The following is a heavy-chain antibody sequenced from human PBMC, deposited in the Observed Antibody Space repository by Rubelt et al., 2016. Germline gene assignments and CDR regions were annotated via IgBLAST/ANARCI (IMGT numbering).Heavy chain of an antibody. CDR2: FDGEDGGT. V-gene: IGHV1-24*01. J-gene: IGHJ3*02. CDR3: STADSSSWYDATDT. Sequence: QVQLVQSGAVLKKPGASVKVSCKVSGDTLSVFSIHWVRQAPGKGLEWMEGFDGEDGGTVYAQNFQGRLIMTEDTSTDTAYMELSRLTSADTAVYYCSTADSSSWYDATDTWGQGTMVTVSS. CDR1: GDTLSVFS. D-gene: IGHD6-13*01.